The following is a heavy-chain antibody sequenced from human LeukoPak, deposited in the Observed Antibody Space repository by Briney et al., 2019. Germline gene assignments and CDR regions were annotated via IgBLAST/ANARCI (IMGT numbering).Heavy chain of an antibody. J-gene: IGHJ4*02. D-gene: IGHD3-10*01. CDR2: IYYSGGT. Sequence: PSQTLSLTCTVSGGSISSGGYYWNWIRQLPGKGLEWIGYIYYSGGTYYNPSLKSRVTISVDTSKNQSSLRLSSVTAADTAVYYCARDGGYGSGSYRFDYWGQGTLVTVSS. V-gene: IGHV4-31*03. CDR1: GGSISSGGYY. CDR3: ARDGGYGSGSYRFDY.